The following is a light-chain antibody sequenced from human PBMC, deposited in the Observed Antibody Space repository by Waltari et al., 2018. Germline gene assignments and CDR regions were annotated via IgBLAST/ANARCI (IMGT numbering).Light chain of an antibody. CDR1: SSDIGGYNY. V-gene: IGLV2-14*01. J-gene: IGLJ1*01. CDR2: YVS. CDR3: ISYTSDTTFV. Sequence: QSALTQPASVSGSPGQSITISCTGTSSDIGGYNYVSWFQQNPGKAPKLIIYYVSARPSGVSYRFSGSKSGNTASLTISGLQAEDEADYYCISYTSDTTFVFGAGTKVTVL.